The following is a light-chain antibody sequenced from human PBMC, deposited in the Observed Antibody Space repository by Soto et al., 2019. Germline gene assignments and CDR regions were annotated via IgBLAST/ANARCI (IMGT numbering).Light chain of an antibody. Sequence: EIVMTQSPATLSVSPGERATLSCRASQSISSNLAWYQQKPGQAPRPLIYDASTRATGIPARFSGSGSGTEFTLTISSLQSEDFAVYYCQQYYDWPITFGQGTRLEIK. CDR2: DAS. CDR3: QQYYDWPIT. CDR1: QSISSN. J-gene: IGKJ5*01. V-gene: IGKV3-15*01.